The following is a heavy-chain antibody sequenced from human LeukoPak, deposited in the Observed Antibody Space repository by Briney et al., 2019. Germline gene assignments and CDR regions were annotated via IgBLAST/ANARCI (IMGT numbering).Heavy chain of an antibody. CDR3: ARAQGYCSSTSCYNFRFDP. CDR2: IWYDGSNK. J-gene: IGHJ5*02. D-gene: IGHD2-2*02. CDR1: GFTFSSYG. V-gene: IGHV3-33*01. Sequence: GRSLRLSCAASGFTFSSYGMHWVRQAPGKGLEWVAVIWYDGSNKYYADSVKGRFTLSRDNSKNTLYLQMNSLRAEDTAVYYCARAQGYCSSTSCYNFRFDPWGQGTLVTVSS.